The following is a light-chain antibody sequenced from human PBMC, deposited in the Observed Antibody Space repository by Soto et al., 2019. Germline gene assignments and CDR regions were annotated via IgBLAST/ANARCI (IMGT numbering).Light chain of an antibody. CDR1: SSDVGGYNY. Sequence: QSVLTQPASVSGSPGQSITISCTGTSSDVGGYNYVSWYQQHPGKAPKLMICEVSNRPSGVSNRFSGSKSGNTASLTISGLQAEDEADYYCCSYTSSNTVIFGGGTKLT. CDR2: EVS. CDR3: CSYTSSNTVI. V-gene: IGLV2-14*01. J-gene: IGLJ2*01.